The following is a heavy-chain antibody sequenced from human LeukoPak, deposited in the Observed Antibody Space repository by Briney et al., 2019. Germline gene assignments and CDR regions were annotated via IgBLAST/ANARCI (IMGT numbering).Heavy chain of an antibody. Sequence: ASVKVSCKASGYTFTSYDFNWVRQATGQRPEWMGWMSPNSGDTGYAQKFQDRVTMTRNTSISTAYMELSSLRSDDTAVYCCARGPPNWGYDYWGPGTLVTVSS. CDR2: MSPNSGDT. V-gene: IGHV1-8*01. CDR3: ARGPPNWGYDY. D-gene: IGHD7-27*01. CDR1: GYTFTSYD. J-gene: IGHJ4*02.